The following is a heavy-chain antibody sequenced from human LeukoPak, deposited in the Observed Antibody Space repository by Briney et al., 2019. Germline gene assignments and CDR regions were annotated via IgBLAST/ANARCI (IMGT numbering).Heavy chain of an antibody. CDR3: ASSSGYLRWYFDL. J-gene: IGHJ2*01. D-gene: IGHD3-22*01. CDR2: IYTSGSP. V-gene: IGHV4-4*07. Sequence: PTETLSLTCTVSGGSISSYYWSWIRQPAGKGLEWIGRIYTSGSPIYSPSLQSRVSMSVDTSQNQFSLKLSSVTAADTAVYYCASSSGYLRWYFDLWGRGTLVTVSS. CDR1: GGSISSYY.